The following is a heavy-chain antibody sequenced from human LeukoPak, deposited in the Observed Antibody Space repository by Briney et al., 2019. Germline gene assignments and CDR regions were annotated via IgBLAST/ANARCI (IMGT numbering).Heavy chain of an antibody. V-gene: IGHV1-3*01. CDR3: ARDALGRDYVWGSYRNWFDP. CDR2: IKPGKGNT. Sequence: ASVKVSCKASGYTFTSYAMHWGRQAPGQRVEWVGWIKPGKGNTKYSQKFQGRVTITRDTSASTAYMELSSLRSEDTAVYYCARDALGRDYVWGSYRNWFDPWGQGTLVTVSS. J-gene: IGHJ5*02. CDR1: GYTFTSYA. D-gene: IGHD3-16*02.